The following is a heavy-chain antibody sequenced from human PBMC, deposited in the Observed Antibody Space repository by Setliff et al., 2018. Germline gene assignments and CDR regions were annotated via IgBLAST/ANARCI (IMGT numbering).Heavy chain of an antibody. V-gene: IGHV3-7*01. D-gene: IGHD6-19*01. J-gene: IGHJ4*02. CDR3: ARPPPGSSGWSMIYYFDY. CDR1: GFTFRSYW. Sequence: GESLKISCAASGFTFRSYWMSWVRQAPGRGLEWVANIKQDGSEKYYVDSVKGRYTISRDNAKNSLYLQMNSLRAEDTAVYYCARPPPGSSGWSMIYYFDYWGQGTLVTVSS. CDR2: IKQDGSEK.